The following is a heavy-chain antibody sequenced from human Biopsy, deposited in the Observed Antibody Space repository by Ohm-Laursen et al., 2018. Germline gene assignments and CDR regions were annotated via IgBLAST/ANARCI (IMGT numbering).Heavy chain of an antibody. CDR3: ATLSRWQAADY. J-gene: IGHJ4*02. CDR1: GFIFTDYT. Sequence: SLRLSCAASGFIFTDYTMNWVRQAPGKGLEWVSAITGNGGRTFYADSVKGRFSISKDNTRDTLSLQLNSLRVDDTGIYYCATLSRWQAADYWGQGTLVTVSS. V-gene: IGHV3-23*01. CDR2: ITGNGGRT. D-gene: IGHD6-19*01.